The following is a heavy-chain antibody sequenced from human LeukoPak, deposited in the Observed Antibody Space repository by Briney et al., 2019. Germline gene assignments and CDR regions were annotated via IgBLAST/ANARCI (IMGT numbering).Heavy chain of an antibody. V-gene: IGHV4-34*01. J-gene: IGHJ4*02. CDR1: GGSFSGYY. D-gene: IGHD2-15*01. CDR2: INHSGIT. Sequence: SETLSLTCAVYGGSFSGYYWSWIRQPPGKGLEWIGEINHSGITNYNPSLKSRVTISVDTSKNQFSLKLSSVTAADTAVYYCARGVCSGGGCYGLFNYWGQGTLVTVSS. CDR3: ARGVCSGGGCYGLFNY.